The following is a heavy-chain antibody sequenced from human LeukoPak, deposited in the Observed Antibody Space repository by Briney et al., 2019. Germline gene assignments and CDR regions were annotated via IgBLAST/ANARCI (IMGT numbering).Heavy chain of an antibody. Sequence: PSETLSLTCTVSGGSVSSGSYYWSWIRQPPGKGLEWIGYIYYSGSTNYNPSLKSRVTISVDTSKNQFSLKLSSVTAADTAVYYCAREGNQAAAGFDNWGQGTLVTVSS. V-gene: IGHV4-61*01. CDR3: AREGNQAAAGFDN. J-gene: IGHJ4*02. D-gene: IGHD6-13*01. CDR1: GGSVSSGSYY. CDR2: IYYSGST.